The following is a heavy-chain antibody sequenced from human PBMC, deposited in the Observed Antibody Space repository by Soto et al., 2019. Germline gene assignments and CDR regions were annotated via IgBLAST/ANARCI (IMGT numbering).Heavy chain of an antibody. D-gene: IGHD6-6*01. CDR1: GGTFSSYA. CDR3: ARDRGRXYGSSSIYYYYYYGMDV. Sequence: GASVKVSCKASGGTFSSYAISWVRQAPGQGLEWTGGIIPIFGTANYAQKFQGRVTITADESTSTAYMELSSLRSEDTAVYYCARDRGRXYGSSSIYYYYYYGMDVWGRGTTVTVSS. V-gene: IGHV1-69*13. J-gene: IGHJ6*02. CDR2: IIPIFGTA.